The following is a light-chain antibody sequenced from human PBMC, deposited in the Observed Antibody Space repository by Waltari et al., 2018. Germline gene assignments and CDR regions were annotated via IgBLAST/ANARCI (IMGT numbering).Light chain of an antibody. CDR2: GST. V-gene: IGLV1-40*01. CDR1: SSNIGAAYD. CDR3: QSYDSSLSAWV. Sequence: QTVLTQPPSVSGAPGQRVTISCTGSSNIGAAYDVNWYQQLPGTSPKLLSYGSTNRPSGVPDRFSASKSGTSASLASTGLQAEDEADYYCQSYDSSLSAWVFGGGTRLTVL. J-gene: IGLJ3*02.